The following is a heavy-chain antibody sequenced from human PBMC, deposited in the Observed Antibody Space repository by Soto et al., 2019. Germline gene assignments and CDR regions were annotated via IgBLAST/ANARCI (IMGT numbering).Heavy chain of an antibody. CDR1: GGTFSSYA. CDR2: IIPIFGTA. Sequence: QVQLVQSGAEVKKPGSSVKVSCKASGGTFSSYAISWVRQAPGQGLEWMGGIIPIFGTANYAQKFQGRVTITADESTSTAYMELSRLRAEDTAVYYCASKVVVVPAAIFRGYGMAVWGQGTTVTVSS. V-gene: IGHV1-69*01. D-gene: IGHD2-2*02. J-gene: IGHJ6*02. CDR3: ASKVVVVPAAIFRGYGMAV.